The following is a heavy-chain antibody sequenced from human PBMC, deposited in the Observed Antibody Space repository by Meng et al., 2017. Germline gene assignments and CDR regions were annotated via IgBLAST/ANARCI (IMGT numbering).Heavy chain of an antibody. CDR1: GFTFSSYA. CDR3: AKNAEWLLGYFDL. V-gene: IGHV3-23*01. Sequence: GESLKISCAASGFTFSSYAMSWVRQAPGKGLEWVSAISGSGGSTYYADSVKGRFTISRDNSKNTLYLQMNSLRAEDTAVYYCAKNAEWLLGYFDLWGRGTRVTGCS. CDR2: ISGSGGST. J-gene: IGHJ2*01. D-gene: IGHD3-3*01.